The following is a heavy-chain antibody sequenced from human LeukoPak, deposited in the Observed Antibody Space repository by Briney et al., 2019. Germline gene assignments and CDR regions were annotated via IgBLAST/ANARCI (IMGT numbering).Heavy chain of an antibody. Sequence: ASVKVSCKASGYTFTGYYMHWVRQAPGQGLEWMGWINPNSGGTNYAQKFQGRVTMTRDTSISTAYMELSRLRSDDTAVYYCARAYSSSWYVSLRRYYYMDVWGKGTTVTISS. CDR1: GYTFTGYY. V-gene: IGHV1-2*02. D-gene: IGHD6-13*01. CDR3: ARAYSSSWYVSLRRYYYMDV. J-gene: IGHJ6*03. CDR2: INPNSGGT.